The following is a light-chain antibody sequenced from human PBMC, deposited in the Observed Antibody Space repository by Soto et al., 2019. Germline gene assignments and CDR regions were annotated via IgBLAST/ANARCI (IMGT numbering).Light chain of an antibody. Sequence: DIQMTQSTSTLSASVGDRVTITCRASQSISSWLAWYQQKPGTAPNLLIYKASTLQGGVPSRFSGSGSGTEFTLTISSLQPDDSAIYYCQQYSDNWTFGQGTKV. CDR1: QSISSW. CDR2: KAS. CDR3: QQYSDNWT. V-gene: IGKV1-5*03. J-gene: IGKJ1*01.